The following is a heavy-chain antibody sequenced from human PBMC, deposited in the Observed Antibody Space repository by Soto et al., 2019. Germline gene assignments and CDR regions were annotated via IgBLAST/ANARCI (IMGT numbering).Heavy chain of an antibody. D-gene: IGHD3-22*01. CDR1: GGSVSSGSYY. CDR2: IYYSGST. J-gene: IGHJ4*02. Sequence: SETLSLTCTVSGGSVSSGSYYWSWIRQPPGKGLEWIGYIYYSGSTNYNPSLKSRVTISVDTSKNQFSLQLRSVTAADTAVYYCARLGGYYQALDSWGQGTRSPSPQ. CDR3: ARLGGYYQALDS. V-gene: IGHV4-61*01.